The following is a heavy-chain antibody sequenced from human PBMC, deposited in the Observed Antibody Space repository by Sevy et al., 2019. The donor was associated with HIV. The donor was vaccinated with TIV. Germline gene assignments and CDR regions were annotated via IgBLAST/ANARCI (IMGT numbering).Heavy chain of an antibody. D-gene: IGHD3-22*01. CDR3: ARDRYYDASAYYYYNYGLDV. Sequence: GGSLRLSCAASTFRVIDNYMSWVRQAPGKGLEWVSTIYSGGSTFYADSVKGRFTISRDNSKNTLYLQMNSLRAEDTAVYYCARDRYYDASAYYYYNYGLDVWGQGTTVTVSS. CDR1: TFRVIDNY. CDR2: IYSGGST. J-gene: IGHJ6*02. V-gene: IGHV3-66*01.